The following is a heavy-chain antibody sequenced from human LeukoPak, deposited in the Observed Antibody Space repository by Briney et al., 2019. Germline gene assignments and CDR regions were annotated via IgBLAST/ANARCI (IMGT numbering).Heavy chain of an antibody. Sequence: SETLSLTCAVYGGSFSGYYWSWIRQPPGKGLEWMGEINHSGSTNYNPSLKSRVTISVDTSKNQFSLKLSSVTAADTAVYYCARGPLGYCSSTSCYVSVYYYYYMDVWGKGTTVTVSS. V-gene: IGHV4-34*01. J-gene: IGHJ6*03. D-gene: IGHD2-2*01. CDR3: ARGPLGYCSSTSCYVSVYYYYYMDV. CDR2: INHSGST. CDR1: GGSFSGYY.